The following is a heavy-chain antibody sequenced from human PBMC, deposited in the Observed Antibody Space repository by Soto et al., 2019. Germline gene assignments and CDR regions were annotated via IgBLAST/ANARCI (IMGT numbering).Heavy chain of an antibody. V-gene: IGHV3-23*01. CDR2: ISDSGGST. D-gene: IGHD3-10*01. J-gene: IGHJ4*02. CDR3: AKGTYYYGSAPYYFDD. Sequence: EVQLLESGGGLVQPGGSLRLSCAASGFTFSSYAMSWVLQAPWKGLEWVSGISDSGGSTYYADSVKGRFTISRDNSKNTLYLQMNSLRAEDTAVYYCAKGTYYYGSAPYYFDDWGQGTLVTVSS. CDR1: GFTFSSYA.